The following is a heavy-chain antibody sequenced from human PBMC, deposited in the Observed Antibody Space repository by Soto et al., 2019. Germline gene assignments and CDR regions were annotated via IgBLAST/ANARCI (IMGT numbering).Heavy chain of an antibody. CDR2: INSDGSST. CDR3: SNTPRGNRPLFDY. Sequence: GGSLRLSCAASGFTFSSYWMHWVRQAPGKGLVWVSRINSDGSSTSYADSVKGRFTISRDNAKNTLYLQMNSLRAEDTAVYYCSNTPRGNRPLFDYWGPGTLVTLSS. J-gene: IGHJ4*02. D-gene: IGHD2-2*02. CDR1: GFTFSSYW. V-gene: IGHV3-74*01.